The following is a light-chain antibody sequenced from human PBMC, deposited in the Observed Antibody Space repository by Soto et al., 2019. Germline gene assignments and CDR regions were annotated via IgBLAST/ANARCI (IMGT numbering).Light chain of an antibody. Sequence: DIQMTHSPSTLSASVWDRVTITGRASQSISSWLAWYQQKPGKAPKLLIYDASSLESGVPSRFSGSGSGTEFTLTISSLQPDDFATYYCQQYNSYSRTFGQGTKVDI. J-gene: IGKJ1*01. CDR3: QQYNSYSRT. CDR1: QSISSW. V-gene: IGKV1-5*01. CDR2: DAS.